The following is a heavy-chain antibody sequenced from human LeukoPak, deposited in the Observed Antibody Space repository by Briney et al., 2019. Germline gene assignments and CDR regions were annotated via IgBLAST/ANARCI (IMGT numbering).Heavy chain of an antibody. CDR3: ARELIEDQNWFDP. D-gene: IGHD2/OR15-2a*01. J-gene: IGHJ5*02. CDR2: LNPNSGVT. V-gene: IGHV1-2*02. CDR1: GYTFTSYY. Sequence: ASVKVSCKASGYTFTSYYIHWVRQAPGQGLEWMGWLNPNSGVTKYAQKFQGRVIMTRDTSISTAYMDLSGLRYDDTAVYFCARELIEDQNWFDPWGQGTLVTVSS.